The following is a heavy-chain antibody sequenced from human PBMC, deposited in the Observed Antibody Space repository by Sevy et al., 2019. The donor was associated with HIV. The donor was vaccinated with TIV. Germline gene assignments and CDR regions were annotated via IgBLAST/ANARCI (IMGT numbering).Heavy chain of an antibody. D-gene: IGHD6-6*01. CDR1: GFTFSDYY. CDR2: ISGSGGTI. Sequence: GGSLRLSCAASGFTFSDYYMSWIRQAPGKGLEWLSYISGSGGTIKCADSVRGRFTVSRDNPKNSLYLQMNSLRAEDTAVYYCARDSSSRYYGMDVWGQGTTVTVSS. CDR3: ARDSSSRYYGMDV. J-gene: IGHJ6*02. V-gene: IGHV3-11*01.